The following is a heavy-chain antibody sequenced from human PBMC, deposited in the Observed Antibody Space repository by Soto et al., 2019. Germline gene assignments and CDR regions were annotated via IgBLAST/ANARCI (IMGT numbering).Heavy chain of an antibody. J-gene: IGHJ5*02. CDR3: AKHRVSNASSGWFDP. CDR2: FDPEDGET. Sequence: ESSVKAACKGAGDTVTEFSMHWVRQEHGKGVEWVGGFDPEDGETIYAQKFLGRVTMTEETSTETADMELSSLTSEDRAVYDCAKHRVSNASSGWFDPWGQGTLVTVSA. V-gene: IGHV1-24*01. CDR1: GDTVTEFS. D-gene: IGHD3-10*01.